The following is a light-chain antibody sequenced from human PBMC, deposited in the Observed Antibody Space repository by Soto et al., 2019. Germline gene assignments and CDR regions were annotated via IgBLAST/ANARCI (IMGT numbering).Light chain of an antibody. J-gene: IGLJ2*01. CDR1: NIGSKS. CDR2: YDS. CDR3: QVWDSSSDHPV. Sequence: SSELTQPPSVSVAPGKTARITCGGNNIGSKSVHWYQQKPGQAPVLVIYYDSDRPSGTPERFSGSNSGNTATLTISRVEAGYEADYYCQVWDSSSDHPVFGGGTKLTVL. V-gene: IGLV3-21*04.